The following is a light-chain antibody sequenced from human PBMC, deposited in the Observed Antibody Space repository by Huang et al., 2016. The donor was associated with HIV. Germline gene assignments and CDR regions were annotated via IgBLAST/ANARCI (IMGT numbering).Light chain of an antibody. CDR3: QHYKT. J-gene: IGKJ2*01. Sequence: EIVMTQSPATLSVSPGERVILSCRTSQSVSTHLAWYHQKRGQPPRLLIYGASTRANDTPVRFSGSGSGTEFTLTISSLQAEDFAVYSCQHYKTFGRGTKLEIK. CDR2: GAS. CDR1: QSVSTH. V-gene: IGKV3-15*01.